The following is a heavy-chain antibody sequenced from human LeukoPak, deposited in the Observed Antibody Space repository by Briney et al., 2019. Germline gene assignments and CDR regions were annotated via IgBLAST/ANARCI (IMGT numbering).Heavy chain of an antibody. J-gene: IGHJ4*02. CDR2: INPNSGGT. CDR3: ARGFGVVITTFDY. CDR1: GYTFTGYY. D-gene: IGHD3-3*01. Sequence: GASVKVSCKASGYTFTGYYMHWVRQAPGQGLEWMGWINPNSGGTNYAQKFQGRVTMTRDTSISTAYMELSRLRSDDTAVYYCARGFGVVITTFDYWGQGTLVTASS. V-gene: IGHV1-2*02.